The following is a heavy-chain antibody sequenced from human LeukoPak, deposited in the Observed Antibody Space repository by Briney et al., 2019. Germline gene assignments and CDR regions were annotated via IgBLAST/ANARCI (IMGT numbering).Heavy chain of an antibody. J-gene: IGHJ4*02. V-gene: IGHV4-59*01. D-gene: IGHD6-19*01. CDR3: ARLPDVSGWPFDY. CDR2: IRYSGRT. Sequence: SETLSLTCTASDDSLSRDFWTWIRQPPGKGLEWIGYIRYSGRTEYNLSLQRRVTISIQTSKNQFSLKLTSVTAADTAIYYCARLPDVSGWPFDYWGQGILVTVSS. CDR1: DDSLSRDF.